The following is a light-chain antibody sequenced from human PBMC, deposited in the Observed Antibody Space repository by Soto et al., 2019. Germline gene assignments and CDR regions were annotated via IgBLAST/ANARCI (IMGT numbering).Light chain of an antibody. CDR3: QQYNSYPLYT. CDR1: QSISSW. V-gene: IGKV1-5*03. J-gene: IGKJ2*01. CDR2: KAS. Sequence: QMTQSPSTLSASVGDRVTITCRASQSISSWLDWYQQKPGKAPKLPIYKASSLESGVPSRFSGSGSGTEFTLTISSLQPDDFATYYCQQYNSYPLYTFGQGT.